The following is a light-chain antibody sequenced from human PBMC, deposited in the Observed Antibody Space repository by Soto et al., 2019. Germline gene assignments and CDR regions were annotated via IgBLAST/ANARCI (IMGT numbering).Light chain of an antibody. CDR3: QQYDNLPIT. Sequence: DIQMTQSPSSRSASVGDRVTITCQASQDISNYLNWYQQKSGKAPKLLIYDASNLETGVPSRFSGSGSGTDFTFTISSLQPEDIATYYCQQYDNLPITFGQGTRLEIK. J-gene: IGKJ5*01. CDR1: QDISNY. V-gene: IGKV1-33*01. CDR2: DAS.